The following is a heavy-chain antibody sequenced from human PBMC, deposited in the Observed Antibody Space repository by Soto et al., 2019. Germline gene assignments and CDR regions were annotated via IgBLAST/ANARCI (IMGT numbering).Heavy chain of an antibody. CDR1: GFTFSSYG. J-gene: IGHJ4*02. CDR2: ISYDGSNT. Sequence: QVQLVESGGGVVQPGRSLRLSCVASGFTFSSYGMHWVRQAPGKGLEWVAIISYDGSNTYYADSVKGRFTISRDNSKNTPYLEMNGLRAEDTSVYYCAKEGGLSGSYYISSSYYFDYWGQGTLVTVSS. D-gene: IGHD1-26*01. V-gene: IGHV3-30*18. CDR3: AKEGGLSGSYYISSSYYFDY.